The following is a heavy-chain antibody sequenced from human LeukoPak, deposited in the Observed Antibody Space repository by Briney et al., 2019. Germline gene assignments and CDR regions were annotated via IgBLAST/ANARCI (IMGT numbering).Heavy chain of an antibody. CDR3: ARGGYYGSGNDFRFDP. V-gene: IGHV4-34*01. CDR1: GGSFSGYY. J-gene: IGHJ5*02. Sequence: SETLSLTCAVYGGSFSGYYWSWIRQPPGKGLEWIGEINHSRSTNYNPSLKSRVTISVETSKNQFSLKLKSVTAADTAVYYCARGGYYGSGNDFRFDPWGQGTLVTVSS. CDR2: INHSRST. D-gene: IGHD3-10*01.